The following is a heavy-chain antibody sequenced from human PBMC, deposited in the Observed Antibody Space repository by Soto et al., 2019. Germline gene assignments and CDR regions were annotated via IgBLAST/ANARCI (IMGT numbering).Heavy chain of an antibody. CDR1: GFTFSSYA. CDR2: ISYAGSNK. V-gene: IGHV3-30-3*01. D-gene: IGHD1-26*01. Sequence: QVQLVESGGGVVQPGRSLRLSCAASGFTFSSYAMHWVRQAPGKGQELVAVISYAGSNKYYADSVNGRFTISRDNSKNTLYLQRDSLRAEDTAVYYCAGEVRRELDTGNYCDSWGQGTLVTVSS. J-gene: IGHJ4*02. CDR3: AGEVRRELDTGNYCDS.